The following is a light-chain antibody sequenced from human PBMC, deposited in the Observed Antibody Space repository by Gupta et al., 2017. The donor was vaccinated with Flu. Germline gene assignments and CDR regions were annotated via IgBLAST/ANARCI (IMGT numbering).Light chain of an antibody. CDR1: YSNIGSNT. V-gene: IGLV1-44*01. CDR2: SNN. Sequence: SVLTQPPSASGPPGQRVTISCSGRYSNIGSNTVNWYQQFPGTAPKLLLHSNNQRPSGVPDRFAGSKSGTSASLAISGLQSEDEASYYCATWDDSLNGPVFGGGTDLTVL. CDR3: ATWDDSLNGPV. J-gene: IGLJ2*01.